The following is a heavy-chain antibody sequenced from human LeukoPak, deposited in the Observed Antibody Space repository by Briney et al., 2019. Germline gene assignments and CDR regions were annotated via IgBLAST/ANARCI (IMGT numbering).Heavy chain of an antibody. Sequence: ASVKVSCKASGYTFTSYGISWVRQAPGQGLEWMGWISAYNGNTNYAQKFQGRVTMTRDTSISTAYMELSRLRSDDTAVYYCARDLEGFDYWGQGTLVTVSS. CDR1: GYTFTSYG. CDR3: ARDLEGFDY. CDR2: ISAYNGNT. D-gene: IGHD5-24*01. J-gene: IGHJ4*02. V-gene: IGHV1-18*01.